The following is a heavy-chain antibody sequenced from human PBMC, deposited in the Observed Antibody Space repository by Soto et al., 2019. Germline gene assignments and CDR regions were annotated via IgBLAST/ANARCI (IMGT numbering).Heavy chain of an antibody. J-gene: IGHJ4*02. CDR2: IVVGSGNT. D-gene: IGHD6-13*01. Sequence: MQLVQSGPEVKKPGTSVKVSCKASGFTFTSSAVQWVRQARGQRLEWIGWIVVGSGNTNYAQKVQERVTITRDMSTSTAYMELSSLRSEDTAVYYCAADQAAGTICDYWGQGTLVTVSS. CDR3: AADQAAGTICDY. V-gene: IGHV1-58*01. CDR1: GFTFTSSA.